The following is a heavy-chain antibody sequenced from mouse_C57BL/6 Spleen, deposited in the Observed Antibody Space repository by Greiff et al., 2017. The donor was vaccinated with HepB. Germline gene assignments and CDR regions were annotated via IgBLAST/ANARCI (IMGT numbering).Heavy chain of an antibody. J-gene: IGHJ4*01. CDR1: GFTFSDYG. V-gene: IGHV5-17*01. Sequence: DVKLVESGGGLVKPGGSLKLSCAASGFTFSDYGMHWVRQAPEKGLEWVAYISSGSSTIYYADTVKGRFTISRDNAKNTLFLQMTSLRSEDTAMYYCARPERSRGYYAMDYWGQGTSVTVSS. D-gene: IGHD3-3*01. CDR3: ARPERSRGYYAMDY. CDR2: ISSGSSTI.